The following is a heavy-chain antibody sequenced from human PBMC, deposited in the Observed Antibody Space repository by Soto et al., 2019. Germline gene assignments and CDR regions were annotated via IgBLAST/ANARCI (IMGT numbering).Heavy chain of an antibody. CDR1: GFTFSSYA. CDR2: ISGSGGST. J-gene: IGHJ5*02. V-gene: IGHV3-23*01. D-gene: IGHD6-6*01. CDR3: AKEGLGIAARLSWFDP. Sequence: GGSLRLSCAASGFTFSSYAMSWVRQAPGKGLEWVSAISGSGGSTYYADSVKGRFTISRDNSKNTLYLQMNSLRAEDTAIYYCAKEGLGIAARLSWFDPWGQGTLVTVSS.